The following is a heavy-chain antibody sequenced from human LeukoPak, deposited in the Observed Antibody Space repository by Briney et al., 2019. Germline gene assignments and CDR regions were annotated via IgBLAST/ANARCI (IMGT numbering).Heavy chain of an antibody. D-gene: IGHD3-9*01. V-gene: IGHV3-48*03. CDR1: AFTFSSYE. J-gene: IGHJ4*02. CDR3: ARGQYYDILSGYYGPPFHY. CDR2: INSAGSTI. Sequence: PVGSLRLSCAASAFTFSSYEMNWARQAPGKGLEWVSYINSAGSTIYYADSVKGRFTISRDNAKNSLYLQMNSLRAEDSAVYYCARGQYYDILSGYYGPPFHYWAQGTLITVSS.